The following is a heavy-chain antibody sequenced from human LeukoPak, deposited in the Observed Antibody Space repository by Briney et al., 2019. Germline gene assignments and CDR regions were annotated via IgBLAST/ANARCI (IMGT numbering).Heavy chain of an antibody. D-gene: IGHD2-2*01. CDR2: IYYSGST. CDR1: GGSISNGDHY. CDR3: ARAPSGVVDGPKRDAFDI. V-gene: IGHV4-31*03. Sequence: SETLSLTCTVSGGSISNGDHYWSWIRQHPGKGLEWIGHIYYSGSTYYNPSLKSRGIISVETSKNQFSLKLSSVTAADTAVYYCARAPSGVVDGPKRDAFDIWGQGTMVTVSS. J-gene: IGHJ3*02.